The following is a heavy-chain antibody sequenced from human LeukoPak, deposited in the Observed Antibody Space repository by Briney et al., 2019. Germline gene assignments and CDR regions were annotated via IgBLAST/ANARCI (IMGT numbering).Heavy chain of an antibody. CDR1: GYTFTGYY. CDR2: INPNSGGT. D-gene: IGHD2-2*02. V-gene: IGHV1-2*02. CDR3: ARAENIVVVPAAIFDP. J-gene: IGHJ5*02. Sequence: GASVKVSCKAPGYTFTGYYMHWVRQAPGQGLEWMGWINPNSGGTNYAQKFQGRVTMTRDTSISTAYMELSRLRSDDTAVYYCARAENIVVVPAAIFDPWGQGTLVTVSS.